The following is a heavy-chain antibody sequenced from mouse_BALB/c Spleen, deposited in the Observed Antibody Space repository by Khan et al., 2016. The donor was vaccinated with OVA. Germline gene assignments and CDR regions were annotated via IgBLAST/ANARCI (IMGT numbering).Heavy chain of an antibody. CDR2: IYPGSDNT. CDR1: GYTFTDYY. V-gene: IGHV1-77*01. CDR3: AREWAAWFPY. J-gene: IGHJ3*01. Sequence: QVQLKQSGAELARPGASVTLSCKASGYTFTDYYINWMRQRTGQGLEWIGEIYPGSDNTYYNEKFKVKATLTADKSSSTAYMQLSRLTSEDSAVYFCAREWAAWFPYWGQGTLVTVSA.